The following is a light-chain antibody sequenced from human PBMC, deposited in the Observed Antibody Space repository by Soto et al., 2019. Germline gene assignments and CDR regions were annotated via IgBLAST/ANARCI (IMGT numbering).Light chain of an antibody. Sequence: DIVMTQSPDSLAVSLGERATINCKSSQSVLYSSNNKNYLAWYQQRPGQPPKLLIYWASTRVSGVPDRFSGSGSGTDFTITISSLQAEDVAVYYCQQYYSRYTFGQGTKLEIK. J-gene: IGKJ2*01. CDR1: QSVLYSSNNKNY. CDR2: WAS. V-gene: IGKV4-1*01. CDR3: QQYYSRYT.